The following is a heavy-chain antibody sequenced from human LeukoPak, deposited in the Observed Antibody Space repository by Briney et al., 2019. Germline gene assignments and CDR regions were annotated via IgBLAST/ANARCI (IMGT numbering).Heavy chain of an antibody. CDR3: ARGPRITYCSSTSCYVGGSDY. J-gene: IGHJ4*02. CDR1: GGSISSYY. CDR2: IYYSGST. V-gene: IGHV4-59*12. D-gene: IGHD2-2*01. Sequence: SETLSLTCTVSGGSISSYYWSWIRQPPGKGLEWIGYIYYSGSTNYNPSLKSRVTISVDTSKNQFSLKLSSVTAADTAVYYCARGPRITYCSSTSCYVGGSDYWGQGTLVTVSS.